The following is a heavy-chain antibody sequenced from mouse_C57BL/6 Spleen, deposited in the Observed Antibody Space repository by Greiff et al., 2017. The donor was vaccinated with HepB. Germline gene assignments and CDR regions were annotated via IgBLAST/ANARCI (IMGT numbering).Heavy chain of an antibody. D-gene: IGHD2-5*01. Sequence: VQLKESGPELVKPGASVKISCKASGYSFTDYNMNWVKQSNGKSLEWIGVINPNYGTTSYNQKFKGKATLTVDQSSSTAYMQLNSLTSEDSAVYYCGYSNYEGAMDYWGQGTSVTVSS. V-gene: IGHV1-39*01. CDR1: GYSFTDYN. CDR3: GYSNYEGAMDY. J-gene: IGHJ4*01. CDR2: INPNYGTT.